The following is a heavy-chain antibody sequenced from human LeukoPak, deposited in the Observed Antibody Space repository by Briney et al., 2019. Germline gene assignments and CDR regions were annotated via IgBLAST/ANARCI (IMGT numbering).Heavy chain of an antibody. D-gene: IGHD3-22*01. CDR3: ARWLYDSSGYYPWYFDY. CDR1: GYSFTSYW. Sequence: GESLKISCKGSGYSFTSYWIGWVRQMPGKGLEWMGIIYPGDSDTRYSPSFQGQVTISADKSISTAYLQWSSLKASDTAMYYCARWLYDSSGYYPWYFDYWGQGTLVTVSS. CDR2: IYPGDSDT. J-gene: IGHJ4*02. V-gene: IGHV5-51*01.